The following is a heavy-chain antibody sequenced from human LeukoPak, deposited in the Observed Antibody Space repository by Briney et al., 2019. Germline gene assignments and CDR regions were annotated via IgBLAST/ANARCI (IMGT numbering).Heavy chain of an antibody. CDR1: GCTFSSYA. V-gene: IGHV3-23*01. CDR3: AKDGYCSSTSCYLNWFDP. Sequence: GGSLRLSCAASGCTFSSYAMSWFRQAPGKGLDWVSAISGSGGSTYYADSVKGRFTISRDNSKNTLYLQMNSLRAEDTAVYYCAKDGYCSSTSCYLNWFDPWGQGTLVTVSS. D-gene: IGHD2-2*01. CDR2: ISGSGGST. J-gene: IGHJ5*02.